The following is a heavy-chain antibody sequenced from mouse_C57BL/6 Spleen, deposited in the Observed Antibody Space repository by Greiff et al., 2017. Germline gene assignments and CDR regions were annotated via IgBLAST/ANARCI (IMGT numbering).Heavy chain of an antibody. Sequence: EVQLQESGPGLVKPSQSLSLTCSVTGYSITSGYYWNWIRQFPGNKLEWMGYISYDGSNNYNPSLKNRISITRDTSKNQFFLKLNSGTTEDTATYYCARESSAWFACWGGGTLVTVSA. CDR2: ISYDGSN. J-gene: IGHJ3*01. V-gene: IGHV3-6*01. CDR3: ARESSAWFAC. CDR1: GYSITSGYY. D-gene: IGHD3-1*01.